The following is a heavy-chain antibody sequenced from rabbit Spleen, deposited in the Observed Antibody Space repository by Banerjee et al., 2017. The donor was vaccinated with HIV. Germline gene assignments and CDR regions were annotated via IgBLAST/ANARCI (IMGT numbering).Heavy chain of an antibody. CDR1: GFSFSSSYY. D-gene: IGHD1-1*01. CDR3: ARNYVNAFDP. V-gene: IGHV1S40*01. Sequence: QSLEESGGDLVKPEGSLALTCTASGFSFSSSYYICWVRQAPGKGLEWIACIDTNDGDTDYANWPKGRFTISKTSSTTVTLQMTSLTAADTATYFCARNYVNAFDPWGQGTLVTVS. CDR2: IDTNDGDT. J-gene: IGHJ2*01.